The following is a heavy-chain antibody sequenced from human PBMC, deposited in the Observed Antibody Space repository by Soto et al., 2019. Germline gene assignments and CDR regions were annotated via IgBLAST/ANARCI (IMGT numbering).Heavy chain of an antibody. J-gene: IGHJ4*02. Sequence: EVQLVESGGGLVQPGGSLRLSCAASGFTFSSYSMNWVRQAPGKGLEWVSYISSSSNSIYYADSVKGRFTISRDNAKNSLHLQMSTLRAEDAAVYYCASHVACSTASCIRWGQGTPVTVSS. CDR1: GFTFSSYS. CDR3: ASHVACSTASCIR. D-gene: IGHD2-2*01. V-gene: IGHV3-48*01. CDR2: ISSSSNSI.